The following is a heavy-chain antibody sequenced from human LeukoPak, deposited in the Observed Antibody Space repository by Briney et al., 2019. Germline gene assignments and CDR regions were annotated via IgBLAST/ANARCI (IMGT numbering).Heavy chain of an antibody. CDR2: IYPGDSDT. V-gene: IGHV5-51*01. CDR1: GYSFASYW. D-gene: IGHD2-2*01. J-gene: IGHJ4*02. Sequence: GESLKISCKGSGYSFASYWIAWVRQMPGKGLEWMGIIYPGDSDTRYSPSFQGQVTISADKSISTAYLQWSSLKASDTAIYYCARQWGDCSSASCYSAYWGQGTLVTVSS. CDR3: ARQWGDCSSASCYSAY.